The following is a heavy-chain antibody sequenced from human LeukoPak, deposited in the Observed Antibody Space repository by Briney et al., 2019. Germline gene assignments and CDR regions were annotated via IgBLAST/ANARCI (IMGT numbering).Heavy chain of an antibody. V-gene: IGHV1-8*02. CDR3: ATFSSSWHDAFDV. Sequence: ASVKVSCKASGYTFTSYYMHWVRQATGHGLERMGWMNPNSGDIAYAQKFQGRVTMTRNTSISTVYMQLSNLKSEDMALYYCATFSSSWHDAFDVWGQGARVTVSS. D-gene: IGHD6-13*01. J-gene: IGHJ3*01. CDR2: MNPNSGDI. CDR1: GYTFTSYY.